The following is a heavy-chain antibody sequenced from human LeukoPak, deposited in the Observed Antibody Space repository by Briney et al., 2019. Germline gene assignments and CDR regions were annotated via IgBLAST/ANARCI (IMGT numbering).Heavy chain of an antibody. J-gene: IGHJ6*02. CDR3: ARYRGYGMDV. CDR2: IYSGGST. D-gene: IGHD1-26*01. V-gene: IGHV3-66*01. CDR1: GFTVNSND. Sequence: PGGSLRLSCAASGFTVNSNDMSWVRQAPGKGLEWVAVIYSGGSTYYADSVKGRFTISRDNSENTLFLQMNSLRAEDTAVYYCARYRGYGMDVWGQGTTVTVSS.